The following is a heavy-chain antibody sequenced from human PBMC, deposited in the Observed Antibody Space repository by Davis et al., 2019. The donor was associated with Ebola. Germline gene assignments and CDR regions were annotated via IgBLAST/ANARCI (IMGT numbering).Heavy chain of an antibody. CDR3: ARVGSGSQGGMDV. CDR1: GFTFSRYG. Sequence: GESLKLPCAASGFTFSRYGMHWVRQAPGKGLEWVAVIWYGGSNKYYADSVKGRFTISRDNSKNTLYLQMNSLRAEDTAVYYCARVGSGSQGGMDVWGQGTTVTVSS. CDR2: IWYGGSNK. V-gene: IGHV3-33*01. D-gene: IGHD3-10*01. J-gene: IGHJ6*02.